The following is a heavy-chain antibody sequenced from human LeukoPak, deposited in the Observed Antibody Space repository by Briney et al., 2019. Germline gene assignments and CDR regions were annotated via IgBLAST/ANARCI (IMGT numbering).Heavy chain of an antibody. CDR1: GYTFTGYY. V-gene: IGHV1-2*02. CDR2: INPNSGGT. Sequence: GASVKVSCKASGYTFTGYYMHWVRQAPGQGLEWLGWINPNSGGTNYTQKFQGRVTMTRDTSISTAYMELSRLRSDDTAVYYCAREHSSGWAYFDYWGQGTLVTVSS. J-gene: IGHJ4*02. CDR3: AREHSSGWAYFDY. D-gene: IGHD6-19*01.